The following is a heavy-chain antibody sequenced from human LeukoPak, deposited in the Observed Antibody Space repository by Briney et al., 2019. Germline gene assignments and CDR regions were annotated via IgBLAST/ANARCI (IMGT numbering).Heavy chain of an antibody. V-gene: IGHV4-59*08. J-gene: IGHJ6*03. Sequence: SETLSLTRTVSGGSLSSYYWSWIRQPPGKGLEWIGHIYYSGSTNYNPSLKSRVTISVDTSKNQFSLKLSSVTAADTAVYYCARRANNRYYHYYMDVWGKGTTVTVSS. CDR3: ARRANNRYYHYYMDV. CDR2: IYYSGST. D-gene: IGHD1-14*01. CDR1: GGSLSSYY.